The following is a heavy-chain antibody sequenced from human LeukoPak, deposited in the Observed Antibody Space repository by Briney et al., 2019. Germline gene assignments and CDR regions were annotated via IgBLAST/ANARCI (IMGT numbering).Heavy chain of an antibody. J-gene: IGHJ4*02. Sequence: SETLSLTCAVYGGSFSGYYWSWIRQPPGKGLEWIGEINHSGSTNYNPSLKSRVTISVDTSKNQFSLKLSSVTAADTAVYYCARRSGIAAAGPIDYWGQGTLVTVSS. CDR2: INHSGST. CDR3: ARRSGIAAAGPIDY. CDR1: GGSFSGYY. D-gene: IGHD6-13*01. V-gene: IGHV4-34*01.